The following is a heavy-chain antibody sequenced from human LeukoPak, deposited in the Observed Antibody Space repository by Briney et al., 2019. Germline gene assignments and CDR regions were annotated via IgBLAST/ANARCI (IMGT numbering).Heavy chain of an antibody. CDR2: IYYSGST. CDR3: ARHSGRHHLVERFDY. D-gene: IGHD1-26*01. CDR1: GGSISGYY. J-gene: IGHJ4*02. Sequence: PSETLSLTCTVSGGSISGYYWSWIRQPPGKGLEWIGYIYYSGSTNYNPSLKSRVTISVDTSKNQFSLKLSSVTAADTAVYYCARHSGRHHLVERFDYWGQGTLVTVSS. V-gene: IGHV4-59*01.